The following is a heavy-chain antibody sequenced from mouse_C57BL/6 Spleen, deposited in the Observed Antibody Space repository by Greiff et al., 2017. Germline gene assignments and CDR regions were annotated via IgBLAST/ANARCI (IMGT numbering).Heavy chain of an antibody. Sequence: QVQLKQPGAELVKPGASVKMSCKASGYTFTSYWITWVKQRPGQGLEWIGDIYPGSGSTNYNEKFKSKATLTVDTSSSTAYMQLSSLTSEDSAVYYCARSLYYSSLDYWGQGTTLTVFS. CDR1: GYTFTSYW. D-gene: IGHD2-5*01. CDR2: IYPGSGST. J-gene: IGHJ2*01. V-gene: IGHV1-55*01. CDR3: ARSLYYSSLDY.